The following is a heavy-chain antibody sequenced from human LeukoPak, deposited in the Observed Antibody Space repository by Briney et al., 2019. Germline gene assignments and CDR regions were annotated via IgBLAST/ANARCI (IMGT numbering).Heavy chain of an antibody. CDR3: ARGIWFGDLADY. CDR2: ISTDGSST. V-gene: IGHV3-74*01. Sequence: GGSLRLSCAASGFTFSGFWMHWVRQAPGEGLVWVSRISTDGSSTTAADSVKGRFTISRDNAKNTLYLQMNSLRAEDTAVYYCARGIWFGDLADYWGQGTLVTVS. D-gene: IGHD3-10*01. CDR1: GFTFSGFW. J-gene: IGHJ4*02.